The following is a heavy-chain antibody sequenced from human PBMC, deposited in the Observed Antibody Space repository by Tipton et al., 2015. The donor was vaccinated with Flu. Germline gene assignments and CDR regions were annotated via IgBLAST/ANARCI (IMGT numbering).Heavy chain of an antibody. Sequence: TLCLTCTVSGGSISSYYWNWIRQPPGKGLEWIGYIYYSGSTNYNPSLKSRVTISVDTSKNQFSLKLSSVTAADTAVYYCARDRPNYYYYGMDVWGQGTTVTVSS. J-gene: IGHJ6*02. CDR3: ARDRPNYYYYGMDV. CDR1: GGSISSYY. V-gene: IGHV4-59*01. CDR2: IYYSGST.